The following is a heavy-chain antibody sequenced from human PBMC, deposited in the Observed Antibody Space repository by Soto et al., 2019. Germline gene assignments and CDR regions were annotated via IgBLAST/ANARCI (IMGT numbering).Heavy chain of an antibody. Sequence: GGSLRLSCAASGFTFSGYGMHWVRQAPGKGLEWVAVISYDGSNKYYADSVKGRFTISRDNSKNTLYLQMNSLRAEDTAVYYCARGIQAAAGYDAFDIWGQGTMVTVSS. CDR3: ARGIQAAAGYDAFDI. J-gene: IGHJ3*02. D-gene: IGHD6-13*01. CDR1: GFTFSGYG. V-gene: IGHV3-30*03. CDR2: ISYDGSNK.